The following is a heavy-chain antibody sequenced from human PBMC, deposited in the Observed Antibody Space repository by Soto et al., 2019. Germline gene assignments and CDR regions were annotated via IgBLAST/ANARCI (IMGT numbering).Heavy chain of an antibody. J-gene: IGHJ3*02. D-gene: IGHD5-18*01. V-gene: IGHV3-7*04. CDR3: ARHSSRDGYNYRAFDI. CDR2: IKQDGSEK. Sequence: PGGSLRLSCAASGFTFSSYGMHWVRQAPGKGLGWVANIKQDGSEKYYVDSVKGRFTISRDNAKNSLYLQMNSLRAEDTAVYYCARHSSRDGYNYRAFDIWGQGTMVTVSS. CDR1: GFTFSSYG.